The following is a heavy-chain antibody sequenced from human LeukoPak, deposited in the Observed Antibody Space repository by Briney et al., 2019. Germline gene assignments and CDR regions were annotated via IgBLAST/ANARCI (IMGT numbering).Heavy chain of an antibody. J-gene: IGHJ4*02. CDR1: GFTFSSYS. CDR3: ARSYPTGSHYSSYY. CDR2: ISGSGDTT. V-gene: IGHV3-23*01. Sequence: PGGSLRLSCAASGFTFSSYSMNWVRQAPGKGLEWVSGISGSGDTTYFADSVKGRFTISRDSSKNTLYLQMNSLRTEDTAVYYCARSYPTGSHYSSYYWGQGTLVTVSS. D-gene: IGHD1-26*01.